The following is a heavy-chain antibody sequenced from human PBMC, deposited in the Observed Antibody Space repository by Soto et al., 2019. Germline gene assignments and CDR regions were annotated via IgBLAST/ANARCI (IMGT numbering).Heavy chain of an antibody. CDR1: GYTLTELS. Sequence: GASVKVSCKVSGYTLTELSMHWVRQAPGKGLEWMGGFDPEDGETIYAQKFQGRVTMTEDTSTDTAYMELSSLRSEDTAVYYCATAVSGGYDRHVSFVICDPGTM. J-gene: IGHJ3*02. CDR2: FDPEDGET. CDR3: ATAVSGGYDRHVSFVI. D-gene: IGHD5-12*01. V-gene: IGHV1-24*01.